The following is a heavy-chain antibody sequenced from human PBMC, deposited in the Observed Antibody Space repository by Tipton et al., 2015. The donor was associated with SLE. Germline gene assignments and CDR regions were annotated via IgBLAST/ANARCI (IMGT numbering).Heavy chain of an antibody. D-gene: IGHD2-15*01. CDR3: ARHGTNGDCSGGSCSSGAWFDP. J-gene: IGHJ5*02. CDR1: GGSISSSSCY. V-gene: IGHV4-39*07. Sequence: TLSLTCTVSGGSISSSSCYWGWIRQPPGKGLEWIGTAYYSGTTYYNPSLKSRVTISVDTSGNQFSLKLSSLTAADTAVYFCARHGTNGDCSGGSCSSGAWFDPWGQGTLVTVSS. CDR2: AYYSGTT.